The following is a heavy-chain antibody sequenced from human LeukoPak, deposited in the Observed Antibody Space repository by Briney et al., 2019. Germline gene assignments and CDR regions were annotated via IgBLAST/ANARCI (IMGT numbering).Heavy chain of an antibody. Sequence: ASVKVSCKASRYTFTSYDINWVRQATGQGLEWMGWMNLNSGNTGYAQKFQGRVTITRNTSISTAYMELSSLRSEDTAVYYCAQRGLGDAFDIWGQGTMVTVSS. CDR3: AQRGLGDAFDI. D-gene: IGHD3-16*01. CDR1: RYTFTSYD. CDR2: MNLNSGNT. J-gene: IGHJ3*02. V-gene: IGHV1-8*03.